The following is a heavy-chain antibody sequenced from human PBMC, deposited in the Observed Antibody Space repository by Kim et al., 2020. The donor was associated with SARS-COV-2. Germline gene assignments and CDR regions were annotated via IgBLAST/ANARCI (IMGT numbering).Heavy chain of an antibody. J-gene: IGHJ6*02. V-gene: IGHV3-21*01. Sequence: GGSLRLSCAASGFTFSSYSMNWVRQAPGKGLEWVSSISSSSSYIYYADSVKGRFTISRDNAKNSLYLQMNSLRAEDTAVYYCARDRYSSGWYVTPLGYYYYGMDVWGQGTTVTVSS. CDR1: GFTFSSYS. CDR3: ARDRYSSGWYVTPLGYYYYGMDV. CDR2: ISSSSSYI. D-gene: IGHD6-19*01.